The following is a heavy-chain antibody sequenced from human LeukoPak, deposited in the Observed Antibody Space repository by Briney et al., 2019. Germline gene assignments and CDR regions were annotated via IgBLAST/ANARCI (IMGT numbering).Heavy chain of an antibody. Sequence: SETLSLTCTLSGGSISHYYWSWIRQPAGKGMEWIGRIYTSGRTNYNPSLKSRLTMSIDTSKDQFSLNVTSVTAADTATYFCARERGTIVDSSGPTWFDAWGQGVLVIVSS. CDR2: IYTSGRT. J-gene: IGHJ5*02. V-gene: IGHV4-4*07. CDR3: ARERGTIVDSSGPTWFDA. D-gene: IGHD1-14*01. CDR1: GGSISHYY.